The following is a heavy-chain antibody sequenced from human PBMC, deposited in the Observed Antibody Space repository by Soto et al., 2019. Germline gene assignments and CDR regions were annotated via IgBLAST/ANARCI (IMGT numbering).Heavy chain of an antibody. CDR3: AADTGADTFDY. CDR2: IRPKSGET. J-gene: IGHJ4*02. V-gene: IGHV1-2*02. CDR1: GYNFNDYF. Sequence: QVQLVQSGAEVEEPGASVKVSCQASGYNFNDYFMHWMRQAPGQGLEWMGWIRPKSGETKYEQKFQGRVTMTSDTSISTAYMQLTMVTSDDTAVYFCAADTGADTFDYWGQGTLVTVST. D-gene: IGHD1-1*01.